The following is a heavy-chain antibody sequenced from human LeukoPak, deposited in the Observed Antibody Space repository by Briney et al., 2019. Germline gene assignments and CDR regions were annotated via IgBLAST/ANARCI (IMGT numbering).Heavy chain of an antibody. Sequence: GGSLRLSCAASGFHFSSYGMHWVRQAPGKGLEWVAVIWYDGSNKYYADSVKGRFTISRDNSKDTLYLQMNSLRAEDTAVYYCASLGIVVVVAATPKPYGMDVWGQGTTVTVSS. J-gene: IGHJ6*02. D-gene: IGHD2-15*01. CDR2: IWYDGSNK. CDR1: GFHFSSYG. CDR3: ASLGIVVVVAATPKPYGMDV. V-gene: IGHV3-33*01.